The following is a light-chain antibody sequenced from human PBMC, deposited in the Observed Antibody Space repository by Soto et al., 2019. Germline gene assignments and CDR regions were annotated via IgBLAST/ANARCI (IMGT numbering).Light chain of an antibody. V-gene: IGLV2-14*01. CDR1: SSDVGRYNY. CDR3: NSYTSRTAYV. CDR2: EVS. Sequence: QSALTQPASVSGSPGQSITISCTGASSDVGRYNYVSWYQLHPGKAPKLIIYEVSNRPSGVSNRFSGSKSGNTASLTISGLRAEDEADYYCNSYTSRTAYVFGIGTKLTVL. J-gene: IGLJ1*01.